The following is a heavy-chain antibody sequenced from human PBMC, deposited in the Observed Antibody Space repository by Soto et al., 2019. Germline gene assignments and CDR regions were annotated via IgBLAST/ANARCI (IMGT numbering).Heavy chain of an antibody. CDR1: GYTFTSYG. J-gene: IGHJ6*02. Sequence: QVQLVQSGAEVKKPGASVKVSCKASGYTFTSYGISWVRQAPGQGLEWMGWISAYNGNTNYAQKLQGRVTMTTDTSTSTAYMELRSLRSHDTAVYYCATTLKSGYSYGYYYYYGMDVWGQGTTVTVSS. D-gene: IGHD5-18*01. CDR3: ATTLKSGYSYGYYYYYGMDV. CDR2: ISAYNGNT. V-gene: IGHV1-18*01.